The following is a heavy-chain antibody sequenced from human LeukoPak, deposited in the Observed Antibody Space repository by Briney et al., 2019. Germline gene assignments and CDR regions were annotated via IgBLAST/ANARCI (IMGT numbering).Heavy chain of an antibody. D-gene: IGHD6-19*01. V-gene: IGHV3-48*03. Sequence: GGSLRLSCAASGFTFSSYEMNWVRQAPGKGLEWVSYISSSGSTIYYADSVKGRFTISRDNAKNSLYLQMNSLRAEDTAVYYCARSSGYSSGWSIIDYWGQGTLVTVSS. CDR1: GFTFSSYE. J-gene: IGHJ4*02. CDR3: ARSSGYSSGWSIIDY. CDR2: ISSSGSTI.